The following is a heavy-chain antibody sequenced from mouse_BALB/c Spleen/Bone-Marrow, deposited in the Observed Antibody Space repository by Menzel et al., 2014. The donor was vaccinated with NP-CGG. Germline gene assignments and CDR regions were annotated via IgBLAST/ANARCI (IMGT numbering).Heavy chain of an antibody. CDR3: ASYYGSSWYFDV. J-gene: IGHJ1*01. CDR1: GYSFTGYT. D-gene: IGHD1-1*01. V-gene: IGHV1S135*01. Sequence: EVKLMESGPELVKPGASMKISCKASGYSFTGYTMNWVKQSHGKNLEWIGLINPYNGGTSYNQKFKGKATLTVDKSSXTAYMEFLSLTSEDSAAYYCASYYGSSWYFDVWGAGTTVTVSS. CDR2: INPYNGGT.